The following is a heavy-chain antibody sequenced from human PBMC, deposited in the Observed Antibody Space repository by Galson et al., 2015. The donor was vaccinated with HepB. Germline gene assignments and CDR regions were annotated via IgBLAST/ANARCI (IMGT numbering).Heavy chain of an antibody. CDR1: GFTFHNYW. D-gene: IGHD4-17*01. CDR3: YDGHYSGR. J-gene: IGHJ4*02. V-gene: IGHV3-7*01. CDR2: MKQDGGEK. Sequence: SLRLSCAASGFTFHNYWMNWVRHTPGKGLEWVASMKQDGGEKHYLDAVRGRFTISGDAATNSLLLQMNSLGAEDTAVYHCYDGHYSGRWGRGTQVTVSS.